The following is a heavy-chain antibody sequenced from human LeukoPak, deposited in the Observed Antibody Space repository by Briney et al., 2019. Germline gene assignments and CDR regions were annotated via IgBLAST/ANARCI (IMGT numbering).Heavy chain of an antibody. CDR2: INSDGSST. J-gene: IGHJ4*02. D-gene: IGHD3-22*01. V-gene: IGHV3-74*01. CDR3: ARAPPDYYDSSDY. Sequence: GGSLRVSCAASGFTFSSYWMHWVRQAPGKGLVWVSRINSDGSSTSYADSVKGRFTISRDNAKNTLYLQMNSLRAEDTAVYYCARAPPDYYDSSDYWGQGTLVTVSS. CDR1: GFTFSSYW.